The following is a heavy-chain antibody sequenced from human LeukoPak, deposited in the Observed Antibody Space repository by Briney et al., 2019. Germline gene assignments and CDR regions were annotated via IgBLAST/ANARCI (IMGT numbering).Heavy chain of an antibody. J-gene: IGHJ5*02. CDR2: INHSGST. V-gene: IGHV4-34*01. D-gene: IGHD3-3*01. Sequence: SETLSLTCAVYGGSFSGYYWSWIRQPPGKGLEWIGEINHSGSTNYNPSLKSRVTISVDTSKNQFSLKLSSVTAADTAVYYCARGNDFWSGYRWFDPWGQGTLVTASS. CDR3: ARGNDFWSGYRWFDP. CDR1: GGSFSGYY.